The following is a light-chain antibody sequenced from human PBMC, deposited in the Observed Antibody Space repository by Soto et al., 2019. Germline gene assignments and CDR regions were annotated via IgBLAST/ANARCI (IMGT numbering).Light chain of an antibody. CDR3: QHYDRWWT. J-gene: IGKJ1*01. V-gene: IGKV3-15*01. Sequence: ETIMTQSPATLSVSPGERATLSCRASQSINTNLAWYQHKPGQAPRLLIYGASIRAAGIPARFSGSGSGTEFSLTISSLQSEFFGVFFWQHYDRWWTFGQGTKVDIK. CDR2: GAS. CDR1: QSINTN.